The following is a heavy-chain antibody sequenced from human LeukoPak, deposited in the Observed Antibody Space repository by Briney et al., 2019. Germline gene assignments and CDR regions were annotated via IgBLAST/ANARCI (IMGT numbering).Heavy chain of an antibody. CDR2: IHSDGRST. CDR3: ARDRPGNTAIDY. D-gene: IGHD5-18*01. CDR1: GFTFSTYW. V-gene: IGHV3-74*01. Sequence: GGSLRLSCAASGFTFSTYWMHWVRQAPGKGLVWVSRIHSDGRSTSYADSVNGRFTISRDNAKDTLYLQMNSLRAEDTAVYYCARDRPGNTAIDYWGQGTLVTVSS. J-gene: IGHJ4*02.